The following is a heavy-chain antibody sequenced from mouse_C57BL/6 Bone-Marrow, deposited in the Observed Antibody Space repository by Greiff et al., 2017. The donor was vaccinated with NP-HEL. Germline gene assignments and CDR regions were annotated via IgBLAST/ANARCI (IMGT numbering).Heavy chain of an antibody. V-gene: IGHV1-64*01. J-gene: IGHJ3*01. CDR1: GYTFTSYW. Sequence: VQLQQPGAELVKPGASVKLSCKASGYTFTSYWMHWVKQRPGQGLEWIGMIHPNRGSTNYNEKFTSKATLTVDKSSSTAYMQLSSLTSEDSAVYYCARDGYLRAWFAYWGQGALVTVSA. D-gene: IGHD2-3*01. CDR3: ARDGYLRAWFAY. CDR2: IHPNRGST.